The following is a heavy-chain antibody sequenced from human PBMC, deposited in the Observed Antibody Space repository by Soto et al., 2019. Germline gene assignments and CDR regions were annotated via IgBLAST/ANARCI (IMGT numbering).Heavy chain of an antibody. CDR3: ARDLGRYCSSTSCPPGVGFDP. V-gene: IGHV1-18*04. J-gene: IGHJ5*02. Sequence: ASVKVSCKXSGYTFTSYGISWVRQAPGQGLEWMGWISAYNGNTNYAQKLQGRVTMTTDTSTSTAYMELRSLRSDDTAVYYCARDLGRYCSSTSCPPGVGFDPWGQGTLVTVSS. CDR2: ISAYNGNT. D-gene: IGHD2-2*01. CDR1: GYTFTSYG.